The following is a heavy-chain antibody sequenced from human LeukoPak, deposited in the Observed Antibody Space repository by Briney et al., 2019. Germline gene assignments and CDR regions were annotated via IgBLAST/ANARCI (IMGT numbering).Heavy chain of an antibody. D-gene: IGHD3-3*01. CDR3: GKGGFGVVIDPFDY. CDR2: ISGSGGST. Sequence: GRSLRLSCAASGFTFSSYAMSWVRQAPGKGLEWVSVISGSGGSTNYADSVKGRLTIFRDNSKNTLYLQMNILRAEDAAVYYCGKGGFGVVIDPFDYWGQGTLVTVSS. V-gene: IGHV3-23*01. CDR1: GFTFSSYA. J-gene: IGHJ4*02.